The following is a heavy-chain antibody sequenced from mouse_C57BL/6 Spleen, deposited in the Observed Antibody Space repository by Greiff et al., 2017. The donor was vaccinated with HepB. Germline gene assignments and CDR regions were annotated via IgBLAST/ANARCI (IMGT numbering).Heavy chain of an antibody. D-gene: IGHD3-2*02. CDR3: ASFPRTAQDPVYFDY. CDR2: INPSSGYT. J-gene: IGHJ2*01. CDR1: GYTFTSYW. V-gene: IGHV1-7*01. Sequence: QVQLKQSGAELAKPGASVKLSCKASGYTFTSYWMHWVKQRPGQGLEWIGYINPSSGYTKYNQKFKDKATLTADKSSSTAYMQLSSLTYEDSAVYYCASFPRTAQDPVYFDYWGQGTTLTVSS.